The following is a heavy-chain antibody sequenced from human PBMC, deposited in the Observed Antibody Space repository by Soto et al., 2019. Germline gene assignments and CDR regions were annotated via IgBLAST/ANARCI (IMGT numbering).Heavy chain of an antibody. CDR2: IKPDGSRT. D-gene: IGHD1-1*01. CDR1: GFTFSSYW. V-gene: IGHV3-74*03. Sequence: EVQLVESGGGLVQPGGSLTLSCAASGFTFSSYWMHWVRQAPGEGLVWVSYIKPDGSRTKDADSVKGRFTISRDNARNTLYLRMNSLGAEDTAVYYCARDNNWSYDSWGRGTLVTVSS. CDR3: ARDNNWSYDS. J-gene: IGHJ4*02.